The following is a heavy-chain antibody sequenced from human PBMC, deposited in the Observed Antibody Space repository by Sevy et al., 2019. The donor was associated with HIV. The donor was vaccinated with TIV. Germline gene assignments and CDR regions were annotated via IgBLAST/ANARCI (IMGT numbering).Heavy chain of an antibody. J-gene: IGHJ4*02. CDR1: GFTFSNYA. D-gene: IGHD3-22*01. CDR2: IWSDGAYQ. V-gene: IGHV3-33*01. Sequence: GGSLRLSCAATGFTFSNYAMHWVRQAPGKGMDWVAIIWSDGAYQYHGDSVKGRFTISLDNSKNTLYLQLNNVRVEDTAVYYCARGGYYYDNAAYYALDSWGQGTLVTVSS. CDR3: ARGGYYYDNAAYYALDS.